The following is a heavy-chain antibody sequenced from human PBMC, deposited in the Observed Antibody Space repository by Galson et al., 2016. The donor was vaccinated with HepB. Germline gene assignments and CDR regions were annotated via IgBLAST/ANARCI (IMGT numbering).Heavy chain of an antibody. Sequence: SVKVSCKASGGTFSNFAISWLRQAPGQGFEWMGGIIPLFGATNYAQKFQGRVTITADKSTTTVYMDLSSLRSEDTAVYYCARGADFADSGWFDPWGQGTLVTVSS. V-gene: IGHV1-69*06. CDR2: IIPLFGAT. J-gene: IGHJ5*02. D-gene: IGHD4-17*01. CDR3: ARGADFADSGWFDP. CDR1: GGTFSNFA.